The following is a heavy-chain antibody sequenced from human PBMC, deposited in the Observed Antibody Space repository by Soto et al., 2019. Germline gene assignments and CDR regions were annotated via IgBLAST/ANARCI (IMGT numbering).Heavy chain of an antibody. CDR3: AKLVSS. CDR2: IRASDGST. J-gene: IGHJ5*02. V-gene: IGHV3-23*01. D-gene: IGHD1-20*01. Sequence: EVQLLESGGGLVQPGGSLRLSCAASGFTFSSSSMSWVRQAPGKGLEWVSSIRASDGSTYYADSVKGRFPISRDNSKDTLYLQLSSLRAEDTAVYYCAKLVSSWGQGTLVTVSS. CDR1: GFTFSSSS.